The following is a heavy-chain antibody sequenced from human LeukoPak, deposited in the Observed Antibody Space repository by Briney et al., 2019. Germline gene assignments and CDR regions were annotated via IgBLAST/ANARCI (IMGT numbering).Heavy chain of an antibody. D-gene: IGHD6-13*01. CDR1: GGSISSGDYY. Sequence: SETLSLTCIVSGGSISSGDYYWSWIRQPPGKGLEWIGYINHSGSTYYKPSLKSRVTISVDRSKNHFSLNLSYVTATDTAVYYCAREEGGAAGKGFDYWGQGTPVTVSS. J-gene: IGHJ4*02. V-gene: IGHV4-30-2*01. CDR3: AREEGGAAGKGFDY. CDR2: INHSGST.